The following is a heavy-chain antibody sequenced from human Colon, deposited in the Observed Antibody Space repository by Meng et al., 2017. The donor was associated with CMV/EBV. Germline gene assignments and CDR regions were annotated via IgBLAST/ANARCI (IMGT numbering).Heavy chain of an antibody. V-gene: IGHV3-73*01. J-gene: IGHJ4*02. Sequence: GGSLRLSCAASGFTFSGSAMHWVRQASGKGLEWVGRIRSKANRSPTAYAASVKGRFTISRDDSKNTAYLQMNSLKTEDTAVYYCTCCDGGGYWGQGTLVTVSS. D-gene: IGHD2-15*01. CDR2: IRSKANRSPT. CDR1: GFTFSGSA. CDR3: TCCDGGGY.